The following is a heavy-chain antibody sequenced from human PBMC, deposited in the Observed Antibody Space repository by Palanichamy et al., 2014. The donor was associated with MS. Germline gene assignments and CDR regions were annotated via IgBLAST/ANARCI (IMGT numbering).Heavy chain of an antibody. CDR1: GYTFINYF. J-gene: IGHJ4*02. CDR3: VLGFGVRGFDY. V-gene: IGHV1-46*04. Sequence: QVHLVQSGAEVKKPGASVKVSCKASGYTFINYFVHWVRQAPGQGLEWMGIMNPSDGTTTYAQTLQGRITLTRDTSTTTGYMELSSLRSEDTAVYYCVLGFGVRGFDYWGQGTLVTVSS. CDR2: MNPSDGTT. D-gene: IGHD3-3*01.